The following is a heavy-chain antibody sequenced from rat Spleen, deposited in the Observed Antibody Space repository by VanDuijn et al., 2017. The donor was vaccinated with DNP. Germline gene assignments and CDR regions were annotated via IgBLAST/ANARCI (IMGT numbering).Heavy chain of an antibody. J-gene: IGHJ4*01. CDR2: ISTGGGST. CDR3: TTTTSLYVMDA. CDR1: GFTFSNYY. Sequence: EVQLVESGGGLVQPGRSLKLSCAASGFTFSNYYMAWVRQAPTKGLEWVAYISTGGGSTYYRDPVKGRFTISRDNAKSTLYLQMDSLRSEDTATYYCTTTTSLYVMDAWGQGASVTVSS. V-gene: IGHV5-27*01. D-gene: IGHD1-10*01.